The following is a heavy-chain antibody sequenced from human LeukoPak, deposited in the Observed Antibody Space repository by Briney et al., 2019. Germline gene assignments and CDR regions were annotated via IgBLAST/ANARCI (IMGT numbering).Heavy chain of an antibody. J-gene: IGHJ6*03. D-gene: IGHD3-10*01. Sequence: PGGSLRLSCAASGFTFSSYAMSWVRQAPGKGLEWVSAISGSGGSTYYADSVKGRFTISRDNSKNTLYLQMNSLRAEDTAVYYCTRDRPGAGSGSYYLSYFHYYCMDVWGKGTTVTISS. V-gene: IGHV3-23*01. CDR3: TRDRPGAGSGSYYLSYFHYYCMDV. CDR1: GFTFSSYA. CDR2: ISGSGGST.